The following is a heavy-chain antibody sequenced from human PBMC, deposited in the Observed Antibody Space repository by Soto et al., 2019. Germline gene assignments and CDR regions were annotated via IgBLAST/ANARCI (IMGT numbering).Heavy chain of an antibody. J-gene: IGHJ6*02. Sequence: SVKVSCKASGGTFSSYAISWVRQAPGQGLEWMGGIIPIFGTANYAQKFQGRVTITADESTSTAYMELSSLRSEDTAVYYCARPIAAAGTRPMRYYYYYGMDVWGQGTTVTVS. D-gene: IGHD6-13*01. V-gene: IGHV1-69*13. CDR2: IIPIFGTA. CDR3: ARPIAAAGTRPMRYYYYYGMDV. CDR1: GGTFSSYA.